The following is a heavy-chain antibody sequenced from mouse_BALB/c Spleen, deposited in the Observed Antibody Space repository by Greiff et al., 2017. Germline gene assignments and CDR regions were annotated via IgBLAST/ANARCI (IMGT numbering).Heavy chain of an antibody. Sequence: EGKLVESGGGLVQPGGSRKLSCAASGFTFSSFGMHWVRQAPEKGLEWVAYISSGSSTIYYADTVKGRFTISRDNPKNTLFLQMTSLRSEDTAMYYCARSRMYDYWGQGTTLTVSS. J-gene: IGHJ2*01. CDR3: ARSRMYDY. CDR2: ISSGSSTI. CDR1: GFTFSSFG. V-gene: IGHV5-17*02.